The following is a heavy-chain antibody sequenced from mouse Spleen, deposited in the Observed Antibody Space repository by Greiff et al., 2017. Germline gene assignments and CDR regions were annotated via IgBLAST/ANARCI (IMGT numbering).Heavy chain of an antibody. CDR1: GYTFTSYW. J-gene: IGHJ2*01. CDR2: IDPSDSYT. CDR3: ARRGWAYSFDY. V-gene: IGHV1-69*01. D-gene: IGHD3-3*01. Sequence: VQLQQPGAELVMPGASVKLSCKASGYTFTSYWMHWVKQRPGQGLEWIGEIDPSDSYTNYNQKFKGKATLTVDKSSSTAYMELRSLTSEDTAVYYCARRGWAYSFDYWGQGTTLTVSS.